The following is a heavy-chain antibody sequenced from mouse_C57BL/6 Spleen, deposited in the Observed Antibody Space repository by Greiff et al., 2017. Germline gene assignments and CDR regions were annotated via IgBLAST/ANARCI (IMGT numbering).Heavy chain of an antibody. V-gene: IGHV1-72*01. CDR2: IDPNSGGT. J-gene: IGHJ2*01. D-gene: IGHD2-4*01. Sequence: VQLQQPGAELVKPGASVKLSCKASGYTFTSYWMHWVKQRPGRGREWIGRIDPNSGGTKYNEKFKSKATLTVDKPSSTAYMQLSSLTSEDSAVYYCAREGYYDYEDYFDYWGQGTTLTVSS. CDR1: GYTFTSYW. CDR3: AREGYYDYEDYFDY.